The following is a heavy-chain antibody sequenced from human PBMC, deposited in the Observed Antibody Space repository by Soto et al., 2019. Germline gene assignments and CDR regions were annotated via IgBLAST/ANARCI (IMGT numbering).Heavy chain of an antibody. CDR1: GYTFTSYG. V-gene: IGHV1-18*01. Sequence: ASVKVSCKASGYTFTSYGISWVRQAPGQGLEWMGWISAYNGNTNYAQKLRGRVTMTTDTSTSTAYMELRSLRSDDTAVYYCARTLHYYGSGSYYYYYMGVWGKGTTVTVSS. CDR3: ARTLHYYGSGSYYYYYMGV. D-gene: IGHD3-10*01. CDR2: ISAYNGNT. J-gene: IGHJ6*03.